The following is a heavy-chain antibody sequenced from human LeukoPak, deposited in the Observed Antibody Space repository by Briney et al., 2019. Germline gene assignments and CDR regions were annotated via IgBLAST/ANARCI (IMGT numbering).Heavy chain of an antibody. CDR2: FDPEDGET. J-gene: IGHJ4*02. CDR3: ARDGGATRGDY. D-gene: IGHD1-26*01. Sequence: ASVKVSCKASGYTFTSYYMHWVRQAPGRGLEWMGGFDPEDGETIYAQKLQGRVTMTTDTSTTTAYMELRSLRSDDTAVYYCARDGGATRGDYWGQGTLVTVSS. CDR1: GYTFTSYY. V-gene: IGHV1-18*04.